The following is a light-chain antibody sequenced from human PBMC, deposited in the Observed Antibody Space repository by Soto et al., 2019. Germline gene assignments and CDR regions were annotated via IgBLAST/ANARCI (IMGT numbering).Light chain of an antibody. CDR1: ERIYSAY. CDR3: QQRKNWQVT. V-gene: IGKV3-11*01. CDR2: DAS. J-gene: IGKJ5*01. Sequence: EVVLAQSPGTLSLSRGERATLSCRASERIYSAYLAWYQQKPGQAPRLLINDASNRATGIPARFSGSGSGTDFTLTIISLEPEDFAVYYCQQRKNWQVTFGQGTRLEIK.